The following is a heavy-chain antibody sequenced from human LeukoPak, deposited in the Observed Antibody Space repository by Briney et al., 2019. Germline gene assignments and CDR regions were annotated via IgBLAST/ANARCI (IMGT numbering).Heavy chain of an antibody. CDR3: ARDWSGYYSDYYYYMDV. CDR2: IYYSGST. J-gene: IGHJ6*03. V-gene: IGHV4-39*07. D-gene: IGHD3-3*01. CDR1: GGSMSNSSYY. Sequence: SETLSLTCTVSGGSMSNSSYYWGWIRQPPGKGLEWIGSIYYSGSTYYNPSLKSRVTISVDTSKNQFSLKLSSVTAADTAVYYCARDWSGYYSDYYYYMDVWGKGTTVTVSS.